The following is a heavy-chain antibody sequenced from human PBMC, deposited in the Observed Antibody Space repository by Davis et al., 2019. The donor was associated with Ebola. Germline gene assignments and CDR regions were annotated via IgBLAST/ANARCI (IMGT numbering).Heavy chain of an antibody. J-gene: IGHJ4*02. CDR3: TRPGYNTWP. Sequence: PGGSLRLSCAASGFTFSTYWMHWVRQAPGKGLVRVSRINSGGGSTSYADSVKGRFTISRDNAKNTLYLQMHSLRAEDTAVYYCTRPGYNTWPWGQGTLVTVSS. V-gene: IGHV3-74*01. CDR1: GFTFSTYW. CDR2: INSGGGST. D-gene: IGHD1-14*01.